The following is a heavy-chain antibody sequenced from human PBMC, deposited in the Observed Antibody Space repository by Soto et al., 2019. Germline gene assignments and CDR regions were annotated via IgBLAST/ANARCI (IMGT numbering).Heavy chain of an antibody. CDR3: ARSVVVVVAASDAFDI. J-gene: IGHJ3*02. CDR2: MNPNSGNT. D-gene: IGHD2-15*01. CDR1: GYTFTSYD. Sequence: ASVKVSCTASGYTFTSYDINWVRQATGQGLEWMGWMNPNSGNTGYAQKFQGRVTMTRNTSISTAYMELSSLRSEDTAVYYCARSVVVVVAASDAFDIWGQGTMVTVSS. V-gene: IGHV1-8*01.